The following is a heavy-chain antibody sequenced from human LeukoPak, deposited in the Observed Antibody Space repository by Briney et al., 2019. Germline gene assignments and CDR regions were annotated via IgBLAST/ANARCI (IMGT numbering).Heavy chain of an antibody. Sequence: GGSLRLSCAASGFNFNTYGMHWVRQAPGKGLEWLTFIRFDGSYKYYADSVEGRFTVSRDNSKNTLYLEMVSLNPEDTAVYYCAKEGPYDFWSGHASAFDIWGQGTKVTVSS. CDR2: IRFDGSYK. D-gene: IGHD3-3*01. CDR1: GFNFNTYG. CDR3: AKEGPYDFWSGHASAFDI. J-gene: IGHJ3*02. V-gene: IGHV3-30*02.